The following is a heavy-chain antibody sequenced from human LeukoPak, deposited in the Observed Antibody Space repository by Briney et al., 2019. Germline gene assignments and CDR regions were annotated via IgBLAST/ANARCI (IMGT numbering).Heavy chain of an antibody. CDR1: GFTFSSYG. V-gene: IGHV3-30*03. CDR2: ISYDGSNK. CDR3: ARDRYYYDSSGYFDY. Sequence: GGSLRLSCAASGFTFSSYGMHWVRQAPGKGLEWVAVISYDGSNKYYADSEKGRFTISRDNSKNTLYLQMNSLRAEDTAVYYCARDRYYYDSSGYFDYWGQGTLVTVSS. J-gene: IGHJ4*02. D-gene: IGHD3-22*01.